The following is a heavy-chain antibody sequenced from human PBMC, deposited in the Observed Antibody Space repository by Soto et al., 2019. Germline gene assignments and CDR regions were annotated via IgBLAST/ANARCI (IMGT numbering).Heavy chain of an antibody. D-gene: IGHD3-3*01. V-gene: IGHV4-39*01. CDR1: GGSISSSSYY. Sequence: QLQLQESGPGLVKPSETLSLTCTVSGGSISSSSYYWGWIRQPPGKGLEWIGSIYYSGSTYYNPSLKSRVTISVDTSKNQFSLKLSSVTAADTAVYYSARHISAISISDHWGQGTLVTVSS. CDR2: IYYSGST. CDR3: ARHISAISISDH. J-gene: IGHJ4*02.